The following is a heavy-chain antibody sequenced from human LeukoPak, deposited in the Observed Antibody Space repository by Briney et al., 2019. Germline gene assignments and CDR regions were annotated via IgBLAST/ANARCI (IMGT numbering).Heavy chain of an antibody. CDR3: ARALFPYYYDSSGYNY. D-gene: IGHD3-22*01. CDR2: INPSGGST. Sequence: PSVKVSCKASGYTFTSYYMHWVRQAPGQGLEWMGIINPSGGSTSYAQKFQGRVTMTRDTSTSTVYMELSSLRSEDTAVYYCARALFPYYYDSSGYNYWGQGTLVTVSS. CDR1: GYTFTSYY. V-gene: IGHV1-46*01. J-gene: IGHJ4*02.